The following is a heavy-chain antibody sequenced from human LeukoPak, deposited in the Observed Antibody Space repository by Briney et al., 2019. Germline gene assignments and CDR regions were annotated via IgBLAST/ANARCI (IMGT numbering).Heavy chain of an antibody. CDR2: ISYDGSNK. CDR3: ARDDAAALTFDY. J-gene: IGHJ4*02. CDR1: GFTFSSYG. Sequence: GGSLRLSCAASGFTFSSYGMHWVRQAPGKGLEWVAVISYDGSNKYYADSVKGRFTISRDNSKNTLYLQMNSLRAEDTAVYYCARDDAAALTFDYWGQGTLVTVSS. V-gene: IGHV3-30*03. D-gene: IGHD6-13*01.